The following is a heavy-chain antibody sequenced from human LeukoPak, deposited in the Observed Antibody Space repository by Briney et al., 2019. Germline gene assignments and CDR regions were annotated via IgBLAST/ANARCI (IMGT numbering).Heavy chain of an antibody. CDR3: ARESSNTYYLDAFDM. CDR1: GGFINSYY. D-gene: IGHD2/OR15-2a*01. Sequence: SETLSLTCTVSGGFINSYYWSWIRQPAGKGLEWIGRIYIGGSTNYNPSLKSRVTISVDTSKNQFSLKLTSVTAADTAVYYCARESSNTYYLDAFDMWGQGTMVTVSS. J-gene: IGHJ3*02. CDR2: IYIGGST. V-gene: IGHV4-4*07.